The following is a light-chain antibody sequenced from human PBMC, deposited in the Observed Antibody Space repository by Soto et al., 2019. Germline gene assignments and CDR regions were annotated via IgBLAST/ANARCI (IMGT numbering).Light chain of an antibody. J-gene: IGLJ1*01. CDR3: SSFTSAYTFV. CDR2: EVS. CDR1: SSDVGGYNY. Sequence: QSVLTQPASVSGSAGQSIAISCTGTSSDVGGYNYVSWYQQHPGKAPNLLLSEVSKRPSGVSDRFSGSKSVNTASLTISGLQTQDEADYYCSSFTSAYTFVFGTGSKVTVL. V-gene: IGLV2-14*01.